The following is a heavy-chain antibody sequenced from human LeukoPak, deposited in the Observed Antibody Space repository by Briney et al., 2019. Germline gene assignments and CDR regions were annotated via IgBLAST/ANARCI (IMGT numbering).Heavy chain of an antibody. CDR2: ISAGGGNT. Sequence: PGGSLRLSCAASGFTFSSYAMSWVRQAPGKGLEWVSAISAGGGNTYYADSVKGRFTISRDNSKNTLYLHMNSLRAEDTATYYCAKEGWVGAIRYFDYWGQGTLVTVSS. CDR1: GFTFSSYA. D-gene: IGHD1-26*01. J-gene: IGHJ4*02. CDR3: AKEGWVGAIRYFDY. V-gene: IGHV3-23*01.